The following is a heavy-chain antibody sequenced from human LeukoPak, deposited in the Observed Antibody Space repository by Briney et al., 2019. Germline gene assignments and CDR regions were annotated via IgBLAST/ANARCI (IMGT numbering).Heavy chain of an antibody. CDR3: ARGVGREPFDY. CDR2: IVPIFGTA. D-gene: IGHD1-14*01. Sequence: VKVSCKASGGTFSSYAISWVRQAPGQGLEWMGRIVPIFGTANYAQKFQGRVTITTDESTSTAYMELSSLRSEDTAVYYCARGVGREPFDYWGQGTLVTVSS. V-gene: IGHV1-69*13. J-gene: IGHJ4*02. CDR1: GGTFSSYA.